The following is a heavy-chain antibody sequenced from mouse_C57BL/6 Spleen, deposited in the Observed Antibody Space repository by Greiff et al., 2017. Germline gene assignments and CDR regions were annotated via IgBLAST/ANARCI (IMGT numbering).Heavy chain of an antibody. CDR2: IYPGDGDT. CDR1: GYAFSSSW. Sequence: VQLQQSGPELVKPGASVKISCKASGYAFSSSWMNWVKQRPGKGLEWIGRIYPGDGDTNYNGKFKGKATLTADKSSSTAYMQLSSLTSEDSAVYFCARGAYSNYDGFADWGQGTLVTVSA. D-gene: IGHD2-5*01. V-gene: IGHV1-82*01. CDR3: ARGAYSNYDGFAD. J-gene: IGHJ3*01.